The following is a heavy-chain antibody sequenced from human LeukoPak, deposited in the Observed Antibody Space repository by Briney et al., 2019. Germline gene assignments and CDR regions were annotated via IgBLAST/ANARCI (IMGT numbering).Heavy chain of an antibody. D-gene: IGHD2-15*01. Sequence: ASVKVSCKASGYTFTNYYMHWVRQAPGHGLEWMGVINPSGGSTTYAQKFQGRVIMTRDASTTTVYVELSSLGSEDTAVYYCAREGYHYYGMDVWGQGTTVTVSS. V-gene: IGHV1-46*01. J-gene: IGHJ6*02. CDR1: GYTFTNYY. CDR3: AREGYHYYGMDV. CDR2: INPSGGST.